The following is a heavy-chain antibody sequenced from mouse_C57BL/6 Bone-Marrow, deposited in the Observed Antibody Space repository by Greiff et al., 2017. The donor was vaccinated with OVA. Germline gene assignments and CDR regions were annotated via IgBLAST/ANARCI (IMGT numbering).Heavy chain of an antibody. Sequence: EVQLQQSGAELVRPGSSVKLSCKTSGYTFTSYGMHWVKQRPGQGLEWIGYIYLGNGYTDYNEKFKGKATLTSDTSSSTAYMQLSSLTSEDSANYFCARDGDGRGDYWGQGTSVTVSS. CDR3: ARDGDGRGDY. V-gene: IGHV1-58*01. CDR2: IYLGNGYT. J-gene: IGHJ4*01. CDR1: GYTFTSYG.